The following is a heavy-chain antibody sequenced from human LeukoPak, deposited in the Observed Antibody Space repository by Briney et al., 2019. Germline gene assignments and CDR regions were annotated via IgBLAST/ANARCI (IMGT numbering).Heavy chain of an antibody. CDR3: ARAASHFDY. Sequence: GGSLRLSCAASGFTFSSYGMNWVRQAPGKGLEWVSYIDSSSSTIYYADSVKGRFTISRDSAKNSLYLQMNSLRAEDTALYYCARAASHFDYWGQGTLVTVSS. CDR1: GFTFSSYG. CDR2: IDSSSSTI. D-gene: IGHD6-25*01. V-gene: IGHV3-48*04. J-gene: IGHJ4*02.